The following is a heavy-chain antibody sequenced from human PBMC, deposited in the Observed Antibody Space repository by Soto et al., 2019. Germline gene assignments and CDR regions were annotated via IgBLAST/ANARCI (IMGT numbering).Heavy chain of an antibody. CDR3: AREYTAWPLAYGLDV. V-gene: IGHV3-21*01. CDR1: GFTFSTYS. D-gene: IGHD2-2*02. Sequence: GGSLRLSCVGSGFTFSTYSINWVRQAPGKGLEWVSAISSRSDIYYADSVKGRFTISRDNAKNSVSLQMNSLRAEDTAVYYCAREYTAWPLAYGLDVWGQGTTVTVSS. CDR2: ISSRSDI. J-gene: IGHJ6*02.